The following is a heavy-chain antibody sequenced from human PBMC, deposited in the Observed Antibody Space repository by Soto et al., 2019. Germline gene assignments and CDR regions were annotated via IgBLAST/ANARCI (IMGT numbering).Heavy chain of an antibody. V-gene: IGHV4-34*01. J-gene: IGHJ4*02. CDR2: INHSGST. CDR3: ARARKKKYSSSSGRLDY. Sequence: QVQLQQWGAGLLKPSETLSLTCAVYGGSFSGYYWSWIRQPPGKGLEWIGEINHSGSTNYNPSLKSRVTISVVTSKNQFSLKLSSVTAADTAVYYCARARKKKYSSSSGRLDYWGQGTLVTVSS. CDR1: GGSFSGYY. D-gene: IGHD6-6*01.